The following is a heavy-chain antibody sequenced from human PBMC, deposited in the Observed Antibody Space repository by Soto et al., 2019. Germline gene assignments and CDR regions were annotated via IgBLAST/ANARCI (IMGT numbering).Heavy chain of an antibody. V-gene: IGHV3-7*01. J-gene: IGHJ4*02. CDR1: GFTFSSYG. CDR3: ARSKNYYGSGSYSEFDY. CDR2: IKQDGSEK. D-gene: IGHD3-10*01. Sequence: GGSLRLSCAASGFTFSSYGMSWVRQAPGKGLEWVANIKQDGSEKYYVDSVKGRFTISRDNSKNSLYLQMNSLRAEDTAVYYCARSKNYYGSGSYSEFDYWGQGTLVTVSS.